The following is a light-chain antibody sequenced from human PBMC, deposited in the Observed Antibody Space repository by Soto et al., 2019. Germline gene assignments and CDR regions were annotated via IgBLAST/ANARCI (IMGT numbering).Light chain of an antibody. CDR1: SSDVGGYNY. CDR2: HVS. V-gene: IGLV2-14*01. CDR3: SSYTSTSTYV. Sequence: HSALTQPASVSGSPGQSIAISCTGTSSDVGGYNYVSWYQQYPGKAPKLMIYHVSNRPSGVSNRFSGSKSGNSASLTISGLQAEDEADYYCSSYTSTSTYVFGTGTKVTVL. J-gene: IGLJ1*01.